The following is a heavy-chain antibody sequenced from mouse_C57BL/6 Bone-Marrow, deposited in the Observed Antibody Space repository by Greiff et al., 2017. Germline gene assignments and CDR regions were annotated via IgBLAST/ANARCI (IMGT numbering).Heavy chain of an antibody. D-gene: IGHD1-1*01. CDR3: ARDASTVVATGYFDV. CDR1: GFTFSDYY. CDR2: INYDGSST. V-gene: IGHV5-16*01. Sequence: EVMLVESEGGLVQPGSSMKLSCTASGFTFSDYYMAWVSQVPEKGLEWVANINYDGSSTYYLDSLKSRFIISRDNAKNILYLQMSSLKSEDTATYYCARDASTVVATGYFDVWGTGTTVTVSS. J-gene: IGHJ1*03.